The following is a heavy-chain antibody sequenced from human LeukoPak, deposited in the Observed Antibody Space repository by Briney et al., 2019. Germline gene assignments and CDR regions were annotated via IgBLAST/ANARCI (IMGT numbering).Heavy chain of an antibody. J-gene: IGHJ4*02. CDR3: ARVDRYCSSTSCYDDY. CDR1: GFTFSSYS. V-gene: IGHV3-21*01. CDR2: ISSSSSYI. D-gene: IGHD2-2*01. Sequence: GGSLRLSCAASGFTFSSYSMNWVRQAPGKGLEWVSSISSSSSYIYYADSVKGRFTISRDNAKNSLYLQMNSLRAEDTAVYYCARVDRYCSSTSCYDDYWGQGTLVTVSS.